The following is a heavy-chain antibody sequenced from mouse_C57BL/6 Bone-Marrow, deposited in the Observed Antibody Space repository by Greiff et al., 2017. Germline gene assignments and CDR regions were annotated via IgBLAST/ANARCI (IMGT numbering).Heavy chain of an antibody. D-gene: IGHD2-3*01. V-gene: IGHV1-59*01. Sequence: QVQLQQPGAELVRPGTSVTLSCKASGYTFTSYWMHWVKQRPGQGLEWIGVIDPSDSYTNYNQKFKGKATLTVDTSSSTAYMQLSSLTSEDSAVYYCTREDDYYLAYWGQGTLVTVSA. CDR1: GYTFTSYW. CDR3: TREDDYYLAY. J-gene: IGHJ3*01. CDR2: IDPSDSYT.